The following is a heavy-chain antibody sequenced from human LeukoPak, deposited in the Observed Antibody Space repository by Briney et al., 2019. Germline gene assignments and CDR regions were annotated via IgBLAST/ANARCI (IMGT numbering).Heavy chain of an antibody. Sequence: GGSLGLSCAASGFTFSSYSMNWVRQAPGKGLEWVSYISSSSSTIYYADSVKGRFTISRDNAKNSLYLQMNSLRDEDTAVYYCARVMDRPFSNPYGMDVWGQGTTVTVSS. CDR1: GFTFSSYS. V-gene: IGHV3-48*02. CDR3: ARVMDRPFSNPYGMDV. D-gene: IGHD4-11*01. CDR2: ISSSSSTI. J-gene: IGHJ6*02.